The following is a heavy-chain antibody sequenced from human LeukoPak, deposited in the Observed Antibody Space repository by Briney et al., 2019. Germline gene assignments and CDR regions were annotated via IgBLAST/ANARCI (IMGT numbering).Heavy chain of an antibody. J-gene: IGHJ4*02. CDR2: ISSSGSTI. D-gene: IGHD4-11*01. CDR3: ARTDDYSNSYYFDY. Sequence: GGSLRLSCAAPGFTFSDYYMSWIRQAPGKGLEWVSYISSSGSTIYYAGSVKGRFTISRDNAKNSLYLQMNSLRAEDTAVYYCARTDDYSNSYYFDYWGQGTLVTVSS. CDR1: GFTFSDYY. V-gene: IGHV3-11*01.